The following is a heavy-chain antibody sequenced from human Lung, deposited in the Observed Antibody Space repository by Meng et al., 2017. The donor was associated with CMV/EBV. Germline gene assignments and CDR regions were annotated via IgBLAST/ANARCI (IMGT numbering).Heavy chain of an antibody. CDR1: GYTFTDYY. V-gene: IGHV1-2*02. J-gene: IGHJ6*02. CDR3: ATLPPVAARYYYNGFDV. CDR2: INPNSGGT. Sequence: ASXXVSXKASGYTFTDYYMHWVRQAPGQGLEWMGWINPNSGGTNYAQKFHDRVTMTRDTSISTAYMELRRLTSDDPAVYYCATLPPVAARYYYNGFDVWGQGTXVTVSS. D-gene: IGHD6-19*01.